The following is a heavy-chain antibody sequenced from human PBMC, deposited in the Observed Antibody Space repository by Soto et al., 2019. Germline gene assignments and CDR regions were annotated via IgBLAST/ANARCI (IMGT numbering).Heavy chain of an antibody. Sequence: GGSLRLSCAASGFTFSTYSMNWVRQAPGKGLEWVSYISTSSSTIFYADSVKGRFTISRDNAKNSLYLQMNSLRAEDTAVYYCAMVITTADSTWGQGTLVTVSS. J-gene: IGHJ5*02. D-gene: IGHD6-13*01. CDR2: ISTSSSTI. V-gene: IGHV3-48*01. CDR1: GFTFSTYS. CDR3: AMVITTADST.